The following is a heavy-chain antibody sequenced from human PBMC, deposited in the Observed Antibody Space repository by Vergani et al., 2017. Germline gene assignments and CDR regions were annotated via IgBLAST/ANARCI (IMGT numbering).Heavy chain of an antibody. CDR1: GYIFTSDD. J-gene: IGHJ4*02. Sequence: QVQLVQSGAEVMQPGASVKVSCKTSGYIFTSDDIDWVRQAPGKGLEWMGWMNPNSGNTGYSHQFQGRVTITRDNSITTAYMELRGLTSEDTAMYYCARARRTCSALDCPRYYFDYWGQGTLVTVSS. CDR2: MNPNSGNT. V-gene: IGHV1-8*03. D-gene: IGHD3-10*01. CDR3: ARARRTCSALDCPRYYFDY.